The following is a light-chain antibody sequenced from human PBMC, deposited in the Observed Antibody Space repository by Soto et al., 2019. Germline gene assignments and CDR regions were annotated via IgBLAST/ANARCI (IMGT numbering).Light chain of an antibody. J-gene: IGKJ4*01. V-gene: IGKV3-11*01. CDR1: RSVSSF. Sequence: EIVLTQSPATLALSPGERATLSCRASRSVSSFLAWYQQKPGQAPRLLIYDASKRATGISARFSGSGSGTDFTLTISSLEPEDFAVYYCQQRSSWPLTFGGGTKVEIK. CDR2: DAS. CDR3: QQRSSWPLT.